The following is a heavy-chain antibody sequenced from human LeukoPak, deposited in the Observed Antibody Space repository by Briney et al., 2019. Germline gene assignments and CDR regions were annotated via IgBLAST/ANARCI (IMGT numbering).Heavy chain of an antibody. D-gene: IGHD1-7*01. CDR2: INSDGSAK. Sequence: GGSLRLSCAVSGFRFSSQWMTWVRQAPGTGLEWVATINSDGSAKYHVDSVKGRFTNSRDNAKNLVYLQMSILRAEDTAVYYCADLGTSDCGQGTLVTVSS. CDR1: GFRFSSQW. J-gene: IGHJ4*02. V-gene: IGHV3-7*01. CDR3: ADLGTSD.